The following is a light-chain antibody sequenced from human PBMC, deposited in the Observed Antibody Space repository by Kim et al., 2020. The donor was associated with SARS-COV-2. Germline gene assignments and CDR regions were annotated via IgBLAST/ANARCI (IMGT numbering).Light chain of an antibody. Sequence: VSPGKRAPLSRRASQSVGSTSAWDQQKPGQAPRLLIYGASTRATGIPARFSGSGSGTEFTLTISGLQSEDFAVYNCQQYNNWPQTFGQGTKVEIK. J-gene: IGKJ1*01. V-gene: IGKV3-15*01. CDR1: QSVGST. CDR3: QQYNNWPQT. CDR2: GAS.